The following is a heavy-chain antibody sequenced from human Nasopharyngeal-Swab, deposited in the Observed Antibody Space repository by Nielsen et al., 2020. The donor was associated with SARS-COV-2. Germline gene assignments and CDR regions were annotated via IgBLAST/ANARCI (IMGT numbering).Heavy chain of an antibody. V-gene: IGHV3-30*18. CDR1: GFGFNNYG. CDR3: AKVAPFFWLGDHYMDV. Sequence: GESLKISCAASGFGFNNYGMHWVRRAPGKGPEWVAVLSYEGSITHYGDSVKGRFSISKDNSKNTVYLQMNSLRIEDTAVYYCAKVAPFFWLGDHYMDVWGTGTTVIVSS. D-gene: IGHD3-9*01. J-gene: IGHJ6*03. CDR2: LSYEGSIT.